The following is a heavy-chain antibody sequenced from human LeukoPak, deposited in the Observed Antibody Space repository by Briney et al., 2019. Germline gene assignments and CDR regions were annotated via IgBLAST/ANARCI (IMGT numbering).Heavy chain of an antibody. Sequence: GESLRISCKGSGYSFTSYWISWVRLMPGKGLEWMGRIDPSDSYTNYSPPFQGHVTISADKSISTAYLQWSSLKASDTAMYYCAIYYGSGSSFDYWGQGTLVTVSS. J-gene: IGHJ4*02. CDR2: IDPSDSYT. D-gene: IGHD3-10*01. V-gene: IGHV5-10-1*01. CDR1: GYSFTSYW. CDR3: AIYYGSGSSFDY.